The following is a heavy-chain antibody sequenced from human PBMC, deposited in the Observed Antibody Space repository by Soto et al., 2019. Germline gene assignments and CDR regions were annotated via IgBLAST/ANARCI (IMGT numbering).Heavy chain of an antibody. Sequence: GGSLRLSCAASGFTFSNAWMSWVRQAPGKGLEWVGRIKSKTDGGTTDYAAPVKGRFTISRDDSKNTLYLQMNSLKTEDTAVYYCTILNSGLPFFGMDVWGPGTTVTVSS. D-gene: IGHD1-26*01. J-gene: IGHJ6*02. V-gene: IGHV3-15*01. CDR2: IKSKTDGGTT. CDR1: GFTFSNAW. CDR3: TILNSGLPFFGMDV.